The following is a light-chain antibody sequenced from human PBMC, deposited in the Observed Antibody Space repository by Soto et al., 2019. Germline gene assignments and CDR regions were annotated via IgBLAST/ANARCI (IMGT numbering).Light chain of an antibody. Sequence: EIVLTQSPGTLSSSPGERATLSCRASQSIDNRYLAWYQHKPGQAPRLLIYATSSRATGIPDRFGGSGSGTDFNLTINRLEPEDFAVYYCQQYFGSSWTLGQGTKVDIK. CDR1: QSIDNRY. J-gene: IGKJ1*01. CDR3: QQYFGSSWT. CDR2: ATS. V-gene: IGKV3-20*01.